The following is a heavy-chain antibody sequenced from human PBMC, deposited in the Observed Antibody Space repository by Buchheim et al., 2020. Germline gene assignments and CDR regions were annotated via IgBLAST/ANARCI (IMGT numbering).Heavy chain of an antibody. CDR1: GFSFSSYW. CDR3: ARAVYINLDY. Sequence: EVQLVESGGGLVQPGGSLRLSCVASGFSFSSYWMYWVRQVPGKGLVWVSQISSDGSTTNYADSVKGRFTISRDNAKNTLYLQMNSLRAEDTAVYYCARAVYINLDYWGQETL. V-gene: IGHV3-74*01. D-gene: IGHD5/OR15-5a*01. J-gene: IGHJ4*02. CDR2: ISSDGSTT.